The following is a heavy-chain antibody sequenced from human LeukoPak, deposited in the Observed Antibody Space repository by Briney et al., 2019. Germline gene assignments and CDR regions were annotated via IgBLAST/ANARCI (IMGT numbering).Heavy chain of an antibody. CDR3: AGVVGATLHYDY. J-gene: IGHJ4*02. CDR1: GFTFSNYA. D-gene: IGHD1-26*01. Sequence: GGSLRLSCAASGFTFSNYAMHWVRQAPGKGLEWLAVIWSDGSNKYYADSVKGRFTISRDSSKNTLYLQMNSLRAEDTAVYYCAGVVGATLHYDYWGQGTLVTVSS. V-gene: IGHV3-33*08. CDR2: IWSDGSNK.